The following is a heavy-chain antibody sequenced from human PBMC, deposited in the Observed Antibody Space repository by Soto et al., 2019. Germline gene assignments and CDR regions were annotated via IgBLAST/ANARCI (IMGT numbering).Heavy chain of an antibody. Sequence: EVYLVESGGGLVEPGRSLRLSCTGSGFPFANFLMSWFRQAPGTGLEWVGFIRSQPYGVTTQYAASVRGRFTISRDDSKGIAYLQMNSLKSEDSGVYYCIGSFPFWGQGTLVSVSS. CDR2: IRSQPYGVTT. V-gene: IGHV3-49*03. D-gene: IGHD3-10*01. J-gene: IGHJ1*01. CDR1: GFPFANFL. CDR3: IGSFPF.